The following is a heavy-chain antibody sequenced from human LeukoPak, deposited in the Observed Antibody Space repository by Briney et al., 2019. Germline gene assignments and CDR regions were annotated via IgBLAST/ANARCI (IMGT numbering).Heavy chain of an antibody. CDR1: GGSISSSPYY. CDR3: ARHASVDGNWPRPLDY. Sequence: SETLSLTCTVSGGSISSSPYYWGWIRQPPGKGLEWIGTIYYSGSTYYNPSLKTRVTISVDTSKNQFSLKLTSVTAADTAVYYCARHASVDGNWPRPLDYWGQGSLVTVSS. J-gene: IGHJ4*02. D-gene: IGHD6-19*01. CDR2: IYYSGST. V-gene: IGHV4-39*01.